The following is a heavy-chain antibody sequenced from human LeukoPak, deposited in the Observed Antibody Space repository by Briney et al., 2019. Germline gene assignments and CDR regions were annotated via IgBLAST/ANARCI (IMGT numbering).Heavy chain of an antibody. D-gene: IGHD3-22*01. J-gene: IGHJ3*02. CDR1: GFTFSSYE. Sequence: PGGSLRLSCAASGFTFSSYEMNWVRQAPGKGLEWVSYISSSGSTIYYADSVKGRFTISRDNAKNSLYLQMNSLRAEDTAVYYCARVSYYDSSGRGAFDIWGQGTMVTVSS. CDR3: ARVSYYDSSGRGAFDI. V-gene: IGHV3-48*03. CDR2: ISSSGSTI.